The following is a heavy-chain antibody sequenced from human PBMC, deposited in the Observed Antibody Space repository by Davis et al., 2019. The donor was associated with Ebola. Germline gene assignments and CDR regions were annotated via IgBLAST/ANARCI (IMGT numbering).Heavy chain of an antibody. CDR1: GLTVRDFG. CDR3: ARDKYTGTYGVFDH. J-gene: IGHJ4*02. CDR2: IGDDGKKK. V-gene: IGHV3-30*02. Sequence: PGGSLRLSCAPSGLTVRDFGTHWVRQVPDKGLEWVACIGDDGKKKDYADSMKGRFTVARDNPKNTLYLQVTSLRGEDTALYFCARDKYTGTYGVFDHWGQGTLVTVSS. D-gene: IGHD1-26*01.